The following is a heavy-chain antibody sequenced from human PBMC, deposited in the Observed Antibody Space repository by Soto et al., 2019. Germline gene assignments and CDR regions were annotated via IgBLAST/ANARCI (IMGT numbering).Heavy chain of an antibody. CDR2: IWYDGSNK. J-gene: IGHJ6*02. D-gene: IGHD6-13*01. V-gene: IGHV3-33*01. Sequence: PGGSLRLSCAASGFTFSSYGMHWVRQAPGKGLEWVAVIWYDGSNKYYADSVKGRFTISRDNSKNTLYLQMNSLRAEDTAVYYCAREDGDSSSWYRYYYGMDVWGQGTTVTVSS. CDR3: AREDGDSSSWYRYYYGMDV. CDR1: GFTFSSYG.